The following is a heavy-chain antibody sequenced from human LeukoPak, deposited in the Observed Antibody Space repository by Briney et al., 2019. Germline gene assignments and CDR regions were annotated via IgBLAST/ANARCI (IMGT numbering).Heavy chain of an antibody. CDR1: GFTFSDYY. J-gene: IGHJ5*02. Sequence: NPGGSLRLSCAASGFTFSDYYMSWIRQAPGKGLEWVSYISSSSSYTNYADSVKGRFTISRDNAKNSLYLQMNSLRAEDTAVYYCARDGITGTTVGWFDPWGQGTLVTVSS. D-gene: IGHD1-7*01. CDR3: ARDGITGTTVGWFDP. V-gene: IGHV3-11*06. CDR2: ISSSSSYT.